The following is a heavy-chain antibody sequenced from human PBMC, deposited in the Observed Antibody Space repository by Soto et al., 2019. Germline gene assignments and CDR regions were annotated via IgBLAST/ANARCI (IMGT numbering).Heavy chain of an antibody. J-gene: IGHJ4*02. CDR1: GFTFRSYC. Sequence: GGSLRLSCAASGFTFRSYCMHWVRQAPGKGLVWVSRINRDGSSTSYADSVKGRVTISRDTAKNTLYLQMNSLRAEDTVVYYCAREIVTTGEYYFDSWGQGTLVTVSS. D-gene: IGHD1-1*01. CDR3: AREIVTTGEYYFDS. CDR2: INRDGSST. V-gene: IGHV3-74*01.